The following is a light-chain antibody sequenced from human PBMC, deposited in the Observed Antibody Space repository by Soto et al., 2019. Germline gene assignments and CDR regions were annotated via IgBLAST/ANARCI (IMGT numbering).Light chain of an antibody. J-gene: IGLJ3*02. CDR2: NIE. V-gene: IGLV8-61*01. CDR1: SGSVSTSHY. Sequence: QAVVTQEASLSVSPGGTVTLTCGLNSGSVSTSHYPSRYQQTPGQPPRTLILNIESRPSGVPERFSGTIIGRRAALTITGAQSEDESDYYCMLCVATGVWVFGGGTKLTVL. CDR3: MLCVATGVWV.